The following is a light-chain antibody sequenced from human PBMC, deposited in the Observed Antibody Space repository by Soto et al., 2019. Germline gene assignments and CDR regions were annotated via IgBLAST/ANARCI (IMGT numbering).Light chain of an antibody. CDR1: QSLLYSSNNKNF. CDR3: HKYYSLPLT. J-gene: IGKJ3*01. Sequence: DIVMTQSPDSLAVSLGERATINCKSSQSLLYSSNNKNFLAWYQQKPGQPPKMXIYWESTRESGVPDRFSGSGSGTDFNLTISSLQAEDVAVYYCHKYYSLPLTFGPGTKVDIK. CDR2: WES. V-gene: IGKV4-1*01.